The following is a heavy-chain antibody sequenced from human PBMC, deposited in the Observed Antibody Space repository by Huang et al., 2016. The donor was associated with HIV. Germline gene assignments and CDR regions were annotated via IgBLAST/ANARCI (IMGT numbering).Heavy chain of an antibody. CDR3: ARLPGSITMIRGVITDPY. CDR2: IYYSGRT. J-gene: IGHJ4*02. Sequence: QLQLQESAPGLVKPSETLSLTCTVSGGSIRSDNYYWGWIRQPPGKGLEWIGSIYYSGRTYYNPSLKSRVTITVDTSKNQFSLKMRSVTAADTAVYYCARLPGSITMIRGVITDPYWGQGTLVTVSS. D-gene: IGHD3-10*01. V-gene: IGHV4-39*01. CDR1: GGSIRSDNYY.